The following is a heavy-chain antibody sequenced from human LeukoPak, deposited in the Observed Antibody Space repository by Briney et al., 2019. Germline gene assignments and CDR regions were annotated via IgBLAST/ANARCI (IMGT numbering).Heavy chain of an antibody. CDR1: GFTFSSYW. V-gene: IGHV3-48*01. CDR3: ARVLHKRDYDGSTYYGY. D-gene: IGHD3-22*01. Sequence: PGGSLRLSCAASGFTFSSYWMSWVRQAPGKGLEWVSYISSSSTTIYYADSVKGRFTISRDNAKNSLYLQMNSLRAEDTAVYYCARVLHKRDYDGSTYYGYWGQGTLVTVSS. J-gene: IGHJ4*02. CDR2: ISSSSTTI.